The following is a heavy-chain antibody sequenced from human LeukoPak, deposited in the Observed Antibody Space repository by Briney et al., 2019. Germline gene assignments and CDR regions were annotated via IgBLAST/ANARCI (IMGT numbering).Heavy chain of an antibody. CDR3: AKGPLIEVAGTTWDY. Sequence: GGSLRLSCAASGFTVSSNYMSWVRQAPGKGLEWVSVIYSGGSTYYADSVKSRFTISRDNSKNTLYLQMNSLRAEDTAVYYCAKGPLIEVAGTTWDYWGQGTLVTVSS. V-gene: IGHV3-53*05. D-gene: IGHD6-19*01. CDR1: GFTVSSNY. CDR2: IYSGGST. J-gene: IGHJ4*02.